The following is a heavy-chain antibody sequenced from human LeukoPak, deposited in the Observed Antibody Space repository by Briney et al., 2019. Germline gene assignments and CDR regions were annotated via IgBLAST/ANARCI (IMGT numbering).Heavy chain of an antibody. CDR1: GFTFSSYA. V-gene: IGHV3-30*04. Sequence: HPGGSLRLSCAAFGFTFSSYAMHWVRQAPGKGLEWVAVISYDGSNKYYADSVKGRFTISRDNSKNTLYLQMNSLRAEDTAVYYCARDLPDYPNYFDYWGQGTLVTVSS. CDR3: ARDLPDYPNYFDY. CDR2: ISYDGSNK. D-gene: IGHD4-11*01. J-gene: IGHJ4*02.